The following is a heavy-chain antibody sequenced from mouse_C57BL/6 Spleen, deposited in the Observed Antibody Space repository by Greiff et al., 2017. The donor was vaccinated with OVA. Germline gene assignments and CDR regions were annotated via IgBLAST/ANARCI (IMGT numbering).Heavy chain of an antibody. CDR3: ARRDYYGSSSYFDY. D-gene: IGHD1-1*01. V-gene: IGHV1-69*01. CDR1: GYTFTSYW. CDR2: IDPSDSYT. Sequence: QVQLKQPGAELVMPGASVKLSCKASGYTFTSYWMHWVKQRPGQGLEWIGEIDPSDSYTNYNQKFKGKSTLTVDKSSSTAYMQLSSLTSEDSAVYYCARRDYYGSSSYFDYWGQGTTLTVSS. J-gene: IGHJ2*01.